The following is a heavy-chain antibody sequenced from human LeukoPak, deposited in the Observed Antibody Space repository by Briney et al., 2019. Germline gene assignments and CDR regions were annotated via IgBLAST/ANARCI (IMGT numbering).Heavy chain of an antibody. D-gene: IGHD5-12*01. CDR3: AKPFSGYDPHYFDY. CDR2: IYYSGST. Sequence: SETLSLTCTVSGGSISSSSYYWGWIRQPPGKGLEWIGSIYYSGSTYYNPSLKSRVTISVDTSKNQFSLKLSSVTAADTAVYYCAKPFSGYDPHYFDYWGQGTLVTVSS. V-gene: IGHV4-39*01. CDR1: GGSISSSSYY. J-gene: IGHJ4*02.